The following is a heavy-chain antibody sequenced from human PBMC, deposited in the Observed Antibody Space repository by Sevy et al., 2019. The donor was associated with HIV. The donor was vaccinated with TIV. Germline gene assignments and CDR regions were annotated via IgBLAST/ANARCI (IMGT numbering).Heavy chain of an antibody. J-gene: IGHJ4*02. V-gene: IGHV3-23*01. CDR3: AKDQGDYVWGTFRDY. CDR2: LSGSGGST. CDR1: GFTFSIYA. D-gene: IGHD3-16*02. Sequence: GGSLRLSCAASGFTFSIYAMSWVRQAPGKGLEWVSGLSGSGGSTYYADSVKGRFTISRDNSKNTLYLQMNSLRAEDTAVYYCAKDQGDYVWGTFRDYWGQGPLVTVSS.